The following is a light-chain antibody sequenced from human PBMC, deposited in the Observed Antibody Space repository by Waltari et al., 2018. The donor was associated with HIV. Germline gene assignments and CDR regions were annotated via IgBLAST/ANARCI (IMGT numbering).Light chain of an antibody. CDR1: RVNIGRYI. J-gene: IGLJ3*02. CDR2: GND. V-gene: IGLV1-44*01. CDR3: AAWDDSLNGWV. Sequence: QSLLTQPPSVSATPGQRVTCSCSGSRVNIGRYIVNCYQQVPGMAPKFLISGNDKRPSGVPDRFSGSKSGTSASLAVRGLQADDEANYYCAAWDDSLNGWVFGGGTMLTVL.